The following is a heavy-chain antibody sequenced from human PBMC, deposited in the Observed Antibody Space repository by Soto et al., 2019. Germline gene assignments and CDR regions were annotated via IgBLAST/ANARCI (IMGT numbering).Heavy chain of an antibody. D-gene: IGHD3-10*01. V-gene: IGHV3-21*01. J-gene: IGHJ6*02. CDR1: GITFNTYS. Sequence: VSLRLACAASGITFNTYSMTWVRQAPGQGREWVSSISNTGAHIYYADSVRGRFTIHRDNAKNTLYLQMHSLTPEDTAVYYCVRERQFVRVFYYGMDVWGLVTTVTVS. CDR2: ISNTGAHI. CDR3: VRERQFVRVFYYGMDV.